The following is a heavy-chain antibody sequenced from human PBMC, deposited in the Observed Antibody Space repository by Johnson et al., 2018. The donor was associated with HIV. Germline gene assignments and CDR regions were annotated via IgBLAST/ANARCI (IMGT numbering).Heavy chain of an antibody. D-gene: IGHD3-22*01. V-gene: IGHV3-9*01. CDR2: IRWNSGSI. CDR1: GFTFDDYA. Sequence: VQLVESGGGLVQPGRSLRLSCAASGFTFDDYAMHWVRQAPGKGLEWVSGIRWNSGSIGYADSVKGRFTISTDNAKNSLYLQMNSLRAEDTALYYCARATYYYDPSGYLTRPRAFDVWGQGTMVTVSS. J-gene: IGHJ3*01. CDR3: ARATYYYDPSGYLTRPRAFDV.